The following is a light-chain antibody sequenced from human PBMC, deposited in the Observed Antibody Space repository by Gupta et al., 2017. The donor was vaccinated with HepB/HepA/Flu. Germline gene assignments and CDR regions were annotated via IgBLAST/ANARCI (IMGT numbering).Light chain of an antibody. CDR1: QSLLHSNGYNY. V-gene: IGKV2-28*01. J-gene: IGKJ2*04. Sequence: DIVMTQSPLSLPVTPGEPVFISCRSSQSLLHSNGYNYLDWYMQKPGQSPQLLIYLGSNRASGVPDRFSGSGSGTDFTLKISRVEAEDVGVYYCMQALQTPPCSFGQGTKLEIK. CDR2: LGS. CDR3: MQALQTPPCS.